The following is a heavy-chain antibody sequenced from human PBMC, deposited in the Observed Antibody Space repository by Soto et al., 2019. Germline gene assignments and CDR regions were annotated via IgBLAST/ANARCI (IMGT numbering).Heavy chain of an antibody. CDR1: GFTFNYYW. Sequence: EVQLVESGGGLVQPGGSLRLSCVASGFTFNYYWMHWVRQAPGKGLVWVARIQSDGSSPDYVDSVKGRFTISRDNAKNTLYLQMTNLRAADTAVYYCARGGDPDYWGQGTLVTVSS. V-gene: IGHV3-74*01. J-gene: IGHJ4*02. D-gene: IGHD2-21*02. CDR2: IQSDGSSP. CDR3: ARGGDPDY.